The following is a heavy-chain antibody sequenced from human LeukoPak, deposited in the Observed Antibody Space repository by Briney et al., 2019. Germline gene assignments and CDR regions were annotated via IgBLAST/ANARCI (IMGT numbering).Heavy chain of an antibody. CDR2: VGTAGDT. J-gene: IGHJ3*02. CDR3: ARRGDSRGYYDAYDI. CDR1: GFTFSTYN. V-gene: IGHV3-13*01. D-gene: IGHD3-22*01. Sequence: GGSLRLSCTASGFTFSTYNMHWVRQPTGKGLEWVSAVGTAGDTYYPGSVKGRFTVSRENAKNSLYLQMNSLRVGDTAVYYRARRGDSRGYYDAYDIWGQGTMVTVSS.